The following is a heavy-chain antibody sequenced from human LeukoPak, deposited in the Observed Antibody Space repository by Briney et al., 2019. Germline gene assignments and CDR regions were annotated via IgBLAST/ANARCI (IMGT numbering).Heavy chain of an antibody. J-gene: IGHJ4*02. D-gene: IGHD5-12*01. Sequence: SETLSLTCTVSGGSVSSGSYYWSWIRQPPGKGLEWIGYIYYSGSTNYNPSLKSRVTISVDTSKNQFSLKLSSVTAADTAVYYCARVGGYDPFDYWGQGTLVTVSS. V-gene: IGHV4-61*01. CDR1: GGSVSSGSYY. CDR2: IYYSGST. CDR3: ARVGGYDPFDY.